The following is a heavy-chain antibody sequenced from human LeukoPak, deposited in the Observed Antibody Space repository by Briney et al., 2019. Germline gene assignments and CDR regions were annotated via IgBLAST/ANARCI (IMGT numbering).Heavy chain of an antibody. CDR3: ARGIYYFDY. V-gene: IGHV4-30-4*01. CDR1: GGSISSYY. D-gene: IGHD5-18*01. CDR2: IYDSGTT. J-gene: IGHJ4*02. Sequence: SETLSLTCTVSGGSISSYYWSWIRQPPGKRLEWIGYIYDSGTTSYNPSLKSRVTISVDTSENQFSLNLSSVTAADTAVYYCARGIYYFDYWGQGTLVTVSS.